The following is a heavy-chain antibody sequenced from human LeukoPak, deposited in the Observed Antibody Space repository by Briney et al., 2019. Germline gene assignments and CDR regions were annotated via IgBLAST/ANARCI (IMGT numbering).Heavy chain of an antibody. J-gene: IGHJ4*02. V-gene: IGHV4-59*01. Sequence: SETLSLTCTVSGGSISSYYWSWIRQPPGKGLEWIGYIYYSGSTNYNPSLKSRVTISVDTSKNQFSLKLSSVTAADTAVYYCARGGLYYDSSGYGYWGQGTLVTVSS. CDR1: GGSISSYY. CDR2: IYYSGST. D-gene: IGHD3-22*01. CDR3: ARGGLYYDSSGYGY.